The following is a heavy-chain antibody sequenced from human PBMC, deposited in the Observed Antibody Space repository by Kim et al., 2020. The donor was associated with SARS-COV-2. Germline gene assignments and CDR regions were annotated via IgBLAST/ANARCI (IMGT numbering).Heavy chain of an antibody. D-gene: IGHD4-17*01. CDR3: ARDLTVTTTYYYYGMDV. Sequence: ASVKASCKASGYTFTSYYMHWVRQAPGQGLEWMGIINPSGGSTSYAQKFQGRVTMTRDTSTSTVYMELSSLRSEDTAVYYCARDLTVTTTYYYYGMDVWGQGTTVTVSS. CDR1: GYTFTSYY. J-gene: IGHJ6*02. CDR2: INPSGGST. V-gene: IGHV1-46*01.